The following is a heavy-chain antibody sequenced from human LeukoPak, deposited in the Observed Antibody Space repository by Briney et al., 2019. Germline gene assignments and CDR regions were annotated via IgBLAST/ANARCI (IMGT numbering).Heavy chain of an antibody. CDR2: ISGSGGST. D-gene: IGHD1-26*01. CDR1: GFTFSSHA. V-gene: IGHV3-23*01. J-gene: IGHJ3*02. Sequence: PGGSLRLSCAASGFTFSSHAMSWVRQAPGKGLEWVSAISGSGGSTYCADSVKGRFTISRDNSKNTLYLQMNSLRAEDTAVYYCAKDYSGSYYYDAFDIWGQGTMVTVSS. CDR3: AKDYSGSYYYDAFDI.